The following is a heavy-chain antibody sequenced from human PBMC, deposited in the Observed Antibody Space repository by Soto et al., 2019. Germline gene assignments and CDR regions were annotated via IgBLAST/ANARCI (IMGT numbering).Heavy chain of an antibody. V-gene: IGHV1-18*01. D-gene: IGHD2-15*01. Sequence: ASVKVSCKGAGYTFDRYGIRWVRPAPGQGLEWMGWISTYNGKTNYAQKLKGRVTMTTDTFTSTAYMELRSLTSDDTAVYYCAREGYCSSGSCAGDAHEYLGMDVGCKGTKVTVAS. CDR2: ISTYNGKT. CDR1: GYTFDRYG. CDR3: AREGYCSSGSCAGDAHEYLGMDV. J-gene: IGHJ6*04.